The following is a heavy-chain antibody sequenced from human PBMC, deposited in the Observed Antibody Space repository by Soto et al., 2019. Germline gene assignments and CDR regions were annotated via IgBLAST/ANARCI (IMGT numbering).Heavy chain of an antibody. CDR3: ARDRGWLQLDY. J-gene: IGHJ4*02. CDR1: GGSISLYY. Sequence: SETLSLTCTVSGGSISLYYWSWIRQPPGKGLEWIGYIYYSGSTNYNPSLKSRVTISVDTSKNQFSLKLSSVTAADTAVYYCARDRGWLQLDYWGQGTLVTVSS. D-gene: IGHD5-12*01. V-gene: IGHV4-59*01. CDR2: IYYSGST.